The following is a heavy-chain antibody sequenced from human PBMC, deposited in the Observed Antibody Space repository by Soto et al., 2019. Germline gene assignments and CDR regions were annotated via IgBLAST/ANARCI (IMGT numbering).Heavy chain of an antibody. J-gene: IGHJ4*02. Sequence: QVQLQESGPGLVKPSETMSLTCTVSGVSISNSYCSWVRQPPGKKLEWIGHIWNSGTTDYNPSLRGRVTISVDPSKNQVSLRLSSVTATDTAVYYCTGGGGSYTTGWYNDYWGQGTLVTVSS. CDR3: TGGGGSYTTGWYNDY. CDR1: GVSISNSY. CDR2: IWNSGTT. V-gene: IGHV4-4*09. D-gene: IGHD6-19*01.